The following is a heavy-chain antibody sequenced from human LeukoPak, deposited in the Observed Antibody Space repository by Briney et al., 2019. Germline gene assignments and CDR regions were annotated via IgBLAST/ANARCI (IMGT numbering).Heavy chain of an antibody. D-gene: IGHD4-17*01. CDR1: GFTFSSYW. J-gene: IGHJ6*03. CDR2: IKQDGSEK. CDR3: ARGDYGDYMGV. Sequence: GGSLRLSXAASGFTFSSYWMSWVRQAPGKGLEWVANIKQDGSEKYYVDSVKGRFTISRDNAKNSLYLQMNSLRAEGTAVSYCARGDYGDYMGVWGKGTTVTVSS. V-gene: IGHV3-7*01.